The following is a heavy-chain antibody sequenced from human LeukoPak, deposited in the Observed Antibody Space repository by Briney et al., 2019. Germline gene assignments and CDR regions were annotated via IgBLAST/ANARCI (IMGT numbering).Heavy chain of an antibody. CDR3: ASHLILYCGGDWGGCAFDI. J-gene: IGHJ3*02. Sequence: ASVKVSCKASGYTFTSYYMHWVRQATGQGLEWMGIINPSGGSTSYAQKFQGRVTMTRDTSTSTVYMELSSLRSEDTAVYYCASHLILYCGGDWGGCAFDIWGQGTMVTVSS. D-gene: IGHD2-21*02. CDR2: INPSGGST. V-gene: IGHV1-46*01. CDR1: GYTFTSYY.